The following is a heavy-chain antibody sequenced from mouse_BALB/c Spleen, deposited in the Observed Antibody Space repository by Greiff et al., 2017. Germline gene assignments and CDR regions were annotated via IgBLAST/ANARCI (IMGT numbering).Heavy chain of an antibody. D-gene: IGHD2-1*01. CDR3: AREGDIYGNYPYYAMDY. J-gene: IGHJ4*01. CDR2: ISYDGSN. CDR1: GYSITSGYY. Sequence: EVKLVESGPGLVKPSQSLSLTCSVTGYSITSGYYWNWIRQFPGNKLEWMGYISYDGSNNYNPSLKNRISITRDTSKNQFFLKLNSVTTEDTATYYCAREGDIYGNYPYYAMDYWGQGTSVTVSS. V-gene: IGHV3-6*02.